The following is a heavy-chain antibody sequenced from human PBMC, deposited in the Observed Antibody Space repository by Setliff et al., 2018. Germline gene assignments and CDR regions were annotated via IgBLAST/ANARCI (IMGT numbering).Heavy chain of an antibody. D-gene: IGHD3-22*01. J-gene: IGHJ3*01. V-gene: IGHV3-33*06. Sequence: GGSLRLSCAASGFTFNTFAMHWVRQAPGTGLEWLALIWFDGSKEYYADSVKGRFSISRDNSKNTAYLEMNSLRVEDTAVYYCAKVGPRGGYYESRGQLGLDAFDVWGQGTMVTVSS. CDR3: AKVGPRGGYYESRGQLGLDAFDV. CDR1: GFTFNTFA. CDR2: IWFDGSKE.